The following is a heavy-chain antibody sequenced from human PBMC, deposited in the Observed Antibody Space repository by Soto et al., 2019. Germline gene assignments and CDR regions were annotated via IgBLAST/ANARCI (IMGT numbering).Heavy chain of an antibody. V-gene: IGHV3-33*01. J-gene: IGHJ6*02. Sequence: QVQLVESGGGVVQPGRSLRLSCVGSGFPFWHYGMHWVRQAPGKGLEWVAVIWSDGKTESYADFVKGLFANSRDNCKDTLYLQINSMRAEDTAVYYCARDRDGGWFHMDVWGQGTTVTVSS. CDR3: ARDRDGGWFHMDV. D-gene: IGHD6-19*01. CDR2: IWSDGKTE. CDR1: GFPFWHYG.